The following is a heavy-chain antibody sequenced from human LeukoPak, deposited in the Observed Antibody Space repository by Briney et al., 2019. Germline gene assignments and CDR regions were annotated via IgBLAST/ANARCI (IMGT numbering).Heavy chain of an antibody. CDR3: ARVAAAAGTFFIDYYYTDV. D-gene: IGHD6-13*01. CDR2: LYYSGST. V-gene: IGHV4-39*06. CDR1: GGSISSSSYY. J-gene: IGHJ6*03. Sequence: SETLSLTCTVSGGSISSSSYYWGWVRQPPGKGLEWIGSLYYSGSTYYNPSLKSRVTISVDRSKNQFALRLSSVTAADTAVYYCARVAAAAGTFFIDYYYTDVWGKGTTVTVSS.